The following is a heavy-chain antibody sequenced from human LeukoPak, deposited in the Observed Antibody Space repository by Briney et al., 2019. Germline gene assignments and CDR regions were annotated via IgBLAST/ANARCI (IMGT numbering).Heavy chain of an antibody. Sequence: GGSLRLSCAASGFTFSSYSMDWVRQAPGKGLEWVSSISSSSSYIYYADSVKGRFTISRDNAKNSLYLQMNSLRAEDTAVYYCARGGLAYCGGDCYLAYLDYWGQGTLVTVSS. CDR2: ISSSSSYI. D-gene: IGHD2-21*02. CDR3: ARGGLAYCGGDCYLAYLDY. CDR1: GFTFSSYS. V-gene: IGHV3-21*01. J-gene: IGHJ4*02.